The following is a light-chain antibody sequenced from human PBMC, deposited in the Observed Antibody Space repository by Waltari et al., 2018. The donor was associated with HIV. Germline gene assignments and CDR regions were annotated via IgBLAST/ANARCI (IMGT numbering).Light chain of an antibody. Sequence: QSVLPQPPSVSGAPGQRVTISCTGSSPNLGAGYDVHWYQQVPGTAPKLLIYGNNNRPSGVPDRFSASKSGASPSLAITGLQAEDEADYYCQSYDSSLTGSVFGGGTKLTVL. CDR1: SPNLGAGYD. CDR2: GNN. V-gene: IGLV1-40*01. CDR3: QSYDSSLTGSV. J-gene: IGLJ2*01.